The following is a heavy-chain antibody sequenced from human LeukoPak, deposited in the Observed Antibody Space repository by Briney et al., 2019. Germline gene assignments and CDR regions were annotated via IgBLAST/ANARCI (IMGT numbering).Heavy chain of an antibody. J-gene: IGHJ4*02. Sequence: PGRSLRLSGAASAFTFSGYGMHWVRQAPGKGLEWVAVIWYDGSNQYYADSVKGRFTISRDNSKNTVYLQMNSLRAEDTAVYYCARDGYGYNDGNGPSDYWGQGTLVTVSS. CDR1: AFTFSGYG. D-gene: IGHD5-18*01. CDR3: ARDGYGYNDGNGPSDY. CDR2: IWYDGSNQ. V-gene: IGHV3-33*01.